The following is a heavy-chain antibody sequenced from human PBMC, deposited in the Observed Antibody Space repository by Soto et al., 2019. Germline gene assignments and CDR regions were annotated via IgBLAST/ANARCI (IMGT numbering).Heavy chain of an antibody. Sequence: QVQLVQSGAEVKKPGSSVKVSCKASGGTFSSYTISWVRQAPGQGLEWMGRTTPILGIANYAQKFQGRVTITADKSTSTAYMELSSLRSEDTAVYYCAREEYYYGSGAFFDYWGQGTLVTVSS. CDR2: TTPILGIA. CDR1: GGTFSSYT. J-gene: IGHJ4*02. D-gene: IGHD3-10*01. CDR3: AREEYYYGSGAFFDY. V-gene: IGHV1-69*08.